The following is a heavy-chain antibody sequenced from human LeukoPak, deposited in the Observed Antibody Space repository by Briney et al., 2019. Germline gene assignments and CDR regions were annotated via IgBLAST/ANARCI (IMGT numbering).Heavy chain of an antibody. CDR3: ARDLMAGQWLATYYYYGMDV. D-gene: IGHD6-19*01. V-gene: IGHV3-21*01. Sequence: NPGGSLRLSCAASGFTFSSYSMNWVRQAPGKGLEWVSSISSSSSYIYYADSVKGRFTISRDNAKNSLYQQMNSLRAEDTAVYYCARDLMAGQWLATYYYYGMDVWGQGTTVTVSS. J-gene: IGHJ6*02. CDR2: ISSSSSYI. CDR1: GFTFSSYS.